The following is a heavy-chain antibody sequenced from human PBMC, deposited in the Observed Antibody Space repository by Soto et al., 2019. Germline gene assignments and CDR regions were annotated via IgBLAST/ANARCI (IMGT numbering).Heavy chain of an antibody. CDR2: ISHDGEYT. D-gene: IGHD2-15*01. Sequence: QVQMVESGGGAVQPGRSLRLSCETSGFRFRDRGMHWIRQARDKRPEWVASISHDGEYTYYAYPVKGRVTVSRDNSKNTRSLQVDSLKTADTALCHWVRGTENSVASIHFDQWGGGAQVTVSP. CDR3: VRGTENSVASIHFDQ. V-gene: IGHV3-30*03. CDR1: GFRFRDRG. J-gene: IGHJ4*02.